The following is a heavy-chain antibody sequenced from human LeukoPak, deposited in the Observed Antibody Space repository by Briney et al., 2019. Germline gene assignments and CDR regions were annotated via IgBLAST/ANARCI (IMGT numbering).Heavy chain of an antibody. CDR1: GSMYNSY. V-gene: IGHV4-59*08. J-gene: IGHJ4*02. D-gene: IGHD1-26*01. Sequence: PSETLSLTCTVSGSMYNSYWSWIRQPPGKGLEWIGYIHYSGSTNYNPSLKSRVTMSLDTSKNQVSLKLNSVTAADTAVYYCARHISSGGTYAHFDYWGQGTLVTVSS. CDR3: ARHISSGGTYAHFDY. CDR2: IHYSGST.